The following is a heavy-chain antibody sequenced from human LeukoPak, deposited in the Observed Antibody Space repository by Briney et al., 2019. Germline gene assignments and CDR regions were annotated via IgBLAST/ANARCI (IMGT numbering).Heavy chain of an antibody. CDR3: ARHYSSSWYEAFDY. Sequence: HSGGSLRLSCAASGFTFSSYWMSWVRQAPGKGLEWVANIKQDGSEKYYVDSVKGRFTISRDNAKNSLYLQMNSLRAEDTAVYYCARHYSSSWYEAFDYWGQGTLVTVSS. CDR1: GFTFSSYW. CDR2: IKQDGSEK. D-gene: IGHD6-13*01. V-gene: IGHV3-7*01. J-gene: IGHJ4*02.